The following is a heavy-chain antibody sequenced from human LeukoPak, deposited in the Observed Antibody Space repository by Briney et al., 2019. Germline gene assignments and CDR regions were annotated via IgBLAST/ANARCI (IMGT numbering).Heavy chain of an antibody. CDR1: GGTFSSYT. J-gene: IGHJ4*02. V-gene: IGHV1-69*04. D-gene: IGHD3-16*01. CDR2: IIPILGIA. CDR3: ARDVRSNLLGY. Sequence: GASVKVSCXASGGTFSSYTISWVRQAPGQGLEWMGRIIPILGIANYAQKFQGRVTITADKSTSTAYMELSSLRSEDTAVYYCARDVRSNLLGYWGQGTLVTVSS.